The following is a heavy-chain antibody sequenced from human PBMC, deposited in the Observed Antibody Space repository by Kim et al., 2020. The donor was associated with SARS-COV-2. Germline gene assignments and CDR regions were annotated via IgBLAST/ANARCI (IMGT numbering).Heavy chain of an antibody. CDR3: AKVAPYYDFWSGYYTHDHYFDC. CDR2: ISAYNGNT. Sequence: ASVKVSCKASGYTFTSYGISWVRQAPGQGLEWMGWISAYNGNTNYAQKLQGRVTMTTDTSKSTAYMELRSLRSDDTAVYYCAKVAPYYDFWSGYYTHDHYFDCWGQGTLVTVSS. V-gene: IGHV1-18*01. CDR1: GYTFTSYG. D-gene: IGHD3-3*01. J-gene: IGHJ4*02.